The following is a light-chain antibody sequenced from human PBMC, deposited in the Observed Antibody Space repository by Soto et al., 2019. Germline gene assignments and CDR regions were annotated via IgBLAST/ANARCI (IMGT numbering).Light chain of an antibody. V-gene: IGKV1-5*01. Sequence: DIQMTQSPSTLSASVGDRVTITCRASQSISSWLAWYQQKPGKAPKLLIYHASILETAVPSRFSGNGSGTEFTLTISSLQPGDFATYYCQQYGSSRTFGQGTKVDIK. CDR2: HAS. J-gene: IGKJ1*01. CDR3: QQYGSSRT. CDR1: QSISSW.